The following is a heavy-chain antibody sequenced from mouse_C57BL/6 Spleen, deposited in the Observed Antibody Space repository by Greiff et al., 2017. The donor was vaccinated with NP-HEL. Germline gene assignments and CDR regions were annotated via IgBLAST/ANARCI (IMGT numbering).Heavy chain of an antibody. CDR1: GYTFTDYE. V-gene: IGHV1-15*01. CDR2: IDPETGGT. D-gene: IGHD2-3*01. Sequence: QVQLQQSGAELVRPGASVTLSCKASGYTFTDYEMHWVKQTPVHGLEWIGAIDPETGGTAYNQKFKGKAILTADKSSSTAYMELRSLTSEDSAVYYCSAYYDGYYGEIWAYWGQGTLVTVSA. J-gene: IGHJ3*01. CDR3: SAYYDGYYGEIWAY.